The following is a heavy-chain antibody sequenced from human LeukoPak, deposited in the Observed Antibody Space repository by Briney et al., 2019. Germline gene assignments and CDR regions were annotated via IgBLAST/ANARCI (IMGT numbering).Heavy chain of an antibody. D-gene: IGHD5-18*01. Sequence: KAGGSLRLSCAASGFTFSSYSMNWVRQAPGKGLEWVSTISGRSGGSNTYYAGSVKGRFTISRDNAKNSLYLQMNSLRVEDTAVFYCATQGERNYDNMRYGYFKHWGQGTLITVSS. CDR1: GFTFSSYS. CDR2: ISGRSGGSNT. J-gene: IGHJ1*01. CDR3: ATQGERNYDNMRYGYFKH. V-gene: IGHV3-21*01.